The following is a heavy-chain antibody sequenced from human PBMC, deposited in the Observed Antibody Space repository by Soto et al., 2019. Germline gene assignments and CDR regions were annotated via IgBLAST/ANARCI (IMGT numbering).Heavy chain of an antibody. J-gene: IGHJ4*02. Sequence: QVELVQSGAEVKKPGASVKVSCKASGYIFTSYGISWVRQAPGEGLEWMGWIRNYNGITNYAQKVQGRVTLTTDRSTSTAYMELRSLRSDDTAVYYCAESMGGSGTYVSWGQGTLVTVSS. CDR2: IRNYNGIT. V-gene: IGHV1-18*01. CDR3: AESMGGSGTYVS. CDR1: GYIFTSYG. D-gene: IGHD3-10*01.